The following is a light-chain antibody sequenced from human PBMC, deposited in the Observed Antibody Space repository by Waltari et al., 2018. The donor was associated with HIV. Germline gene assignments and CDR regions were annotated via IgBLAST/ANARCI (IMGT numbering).Light chain of an antibody. V-gene: IGLV1-44*01. CDR3: AAWDARLNEYL. CDR2: VDN. J-gene: IGLJ1*01. Sequence: QSVLTQPHSASGTPGQRVIISCSGSNSNVGSNVDNWYQQLPGTAPNLLIYVDNERPSGVPDRFSGSKSGASASLAISDLQSEDEAEYYCAAWDARLNEYLFGTGTKVTVL. CDR1: NSNVGSNV.